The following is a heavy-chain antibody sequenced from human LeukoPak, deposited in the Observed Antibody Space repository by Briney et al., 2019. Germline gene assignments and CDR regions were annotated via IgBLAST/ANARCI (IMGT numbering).Heavy chain of an antibody. Sequence: GESLKISCKGSGYSFPTYWIAWVRQMPGKGLEWMGWINPNSGGTNYAQKLQGRVTMTRDTSISTAYMELSRLRSDDTAVYYCAREGAYDGPYYYYGMDVWGQGTTVTVSS. D-gene: IGHD4-23*01. CDR3: AREGAYDGPYYYYGMDV. CDR1: GYSFPTYW. J-gene: IGHJ6*02. V-gene: IGHV1-2*02. CDR2: INPNSGGT.